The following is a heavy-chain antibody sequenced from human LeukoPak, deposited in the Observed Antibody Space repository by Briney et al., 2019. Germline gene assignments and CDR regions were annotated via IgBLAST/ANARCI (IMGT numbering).Heavy chain of an antibody. Sequence: SETLSLTCTVSGGSISSGSYYWRWIRQPAGKGLEWIGRIYTSGSTNYNPSLKSRVTISVDTSKNQFSLKLSSVTAADTAVYYCARQAPYRSYYYYYMDVWGKGTTVTVSS. CDR3: ARQAPYRSYYYYYMDV. CDR1: GGSISSGSYY. CDR2: IYTSGST. D-gene: IGHD6-6*01. J-gene: IGHJ6*03. V-gene: IGHV4-61*02.